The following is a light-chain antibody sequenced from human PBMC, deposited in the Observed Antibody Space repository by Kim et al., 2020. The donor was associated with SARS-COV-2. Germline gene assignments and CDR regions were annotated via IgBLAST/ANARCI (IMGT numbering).Light chain of an antibody. CDR2: SNN. V-gene: IGLV1-44*01. CDR1: NSNIGSNT. J-gene: IGLJ2*01. CDR3: AAWDDSLNGLI. Sequence: QSVLTQAPSASGTPGQRVIISCSGSNSNIGSNTVNWYQQLPGTAPKLLIYSNNQRLSGVPDRFFGSKSGTSASLAISGLQSEDEADYYCAAWDDSLNGLIFGGGTQLTVL.